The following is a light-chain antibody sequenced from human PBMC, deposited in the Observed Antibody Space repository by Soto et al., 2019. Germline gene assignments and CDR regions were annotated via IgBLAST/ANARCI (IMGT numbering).Light chain of an antibody. CDR3: QRYNVAPFT. Sequence: DIQMTQSPSPLSASVGDRVTITCRASEGIRNYLAWYQQKPGKPPKLLIYGASTLQSGVPSRFSATGSGTDFTLTIIGLQPDDVATYYCQRYNVAPFTFGPGTKVDL. V-gene: IGKV1-27*01. CDR2: GAS. CDR1: EGIRNY. J-gene: IGKJ3*01.